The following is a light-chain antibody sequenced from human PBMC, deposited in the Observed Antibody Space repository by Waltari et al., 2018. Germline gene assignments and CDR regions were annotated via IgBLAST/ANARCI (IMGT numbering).Light chain of an antibody. CDR2: GDN. CDR1: SSHIGAGYG. Sequence: QSALTQPPSVSGAPGQRFTISCPGSSSHIGAGYGVHWFQQIPGTAPKVLISGDNIRPSGVPDRFSASKSGTSASLAITGVQPEDEAVYFCQSHDSSLRWVFGGGTKLTVL. V-gene: IGLV1-40*01. CDR3: QSHDSSLRWV. J-gene: IGLJ2*01.